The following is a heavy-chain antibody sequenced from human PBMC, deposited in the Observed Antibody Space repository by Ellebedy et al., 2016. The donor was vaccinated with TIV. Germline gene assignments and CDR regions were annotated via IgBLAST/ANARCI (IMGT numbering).Heavy chain of an antibody. Sequence: GESLKISCAASGFTFSSYSMNWVRQAPGKGLEWVSSISSSSSYIYYADSVKGRFTISRDNAKNSLYLQMNSLRAEDTAVYYCARDDYYDSSGCFDYWGQGTLVTVSS. CDR1: GFTFSSYS. V-gene: IGHV3-21*01. CDR3: ARDDYYDSSGCFDY. CDR2: ISSSSSYI. J-gene: IGHJ4*02. D-gene: IGHD3-22*01.